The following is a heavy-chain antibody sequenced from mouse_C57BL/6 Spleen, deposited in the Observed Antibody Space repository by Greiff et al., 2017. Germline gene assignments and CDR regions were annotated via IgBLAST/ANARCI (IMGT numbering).Heavy chain of an antibody. J-gene: IGHJ3*01. CDR2: ISYDGSN. V-gene: IGHV3-6*01. CDR3: ARAYYSNYGFAY. D-gene: IGHD2-5*01. Sequence: DVKLVESGPGLVKPSQSLSLTCSVTGYSITSGYYWNWIRQFPGNKLEWMGYISYDGSNNYNPSLKNRISITRDPSKNQFFLKLNSVTTEDTATYYCARAYYSNYGFAYWGQGTLVTVSA. CDR1: GYSITSGYY.